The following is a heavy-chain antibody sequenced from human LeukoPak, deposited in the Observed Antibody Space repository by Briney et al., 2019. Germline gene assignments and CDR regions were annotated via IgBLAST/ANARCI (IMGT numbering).Heavy chain of an antibody. CDR2: INHSGST. Sequence: SETLSLTCAVYGGSFSGYYWSWIRQPPGKGLEWIGEINHSGSTNYNPSLKSRVTISVDTSKNQFSLKLSSVTAADTAVYYCAGARYDFWSGYYVWFDPWGQGTLVTVSS. J-gene: IGHJ5*02. CDR1: GGSFSGYY. D-gene: IGHD3-3*01. V-gene: IGHV4-34*01. CDR3: AGARYDFWSGYYVWFDP.